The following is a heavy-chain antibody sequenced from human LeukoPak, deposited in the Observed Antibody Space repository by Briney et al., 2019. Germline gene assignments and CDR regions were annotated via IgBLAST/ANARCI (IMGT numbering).Heavy chain of an antibody. Sequence: GGSLRLSCAVSGITLSNYGMSWVRQAPGKGLEWVAGISDGGGSRNYADSVKGRFTISRDNPKNTLYLQMNSPRAEDTAVYFCAKRGVVIRAVIIVGFHKEAYYFDYWGQGALVTVSS. V-gene: IGHV3-23*01. J-gene: IGHJ4*02. CDR3: AKRGVVIRAVIIVGFHKEAYYFDY. CDR1: GITLSNYG. D-gene: IGHD3-10*01. CDR2: ISDGGGSR.